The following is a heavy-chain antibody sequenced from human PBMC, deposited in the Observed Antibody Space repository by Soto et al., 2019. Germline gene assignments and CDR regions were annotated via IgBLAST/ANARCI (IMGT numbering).Heavy chain of an antibody. J-gene: IGHJ4*02. V-gene: IGHV3-33*06. Sequence: QVQLVESGGGVVQPGRSLRLSCEASGFSFSSHSIHWVRQAPGKGLEWVAVIWFDGSNKYYADSVKGRFTISRDNSKQTVYLQMNSLRAEDTAVYYCAKANVVRGVDVQRFDYWGQGTLVTVSS. D-gene: IGHD3-10*01. CDR3: AKANVVRGVDVQRFDY. CDR2: IWFDGSNK. CDR1: GFSFSSHS.